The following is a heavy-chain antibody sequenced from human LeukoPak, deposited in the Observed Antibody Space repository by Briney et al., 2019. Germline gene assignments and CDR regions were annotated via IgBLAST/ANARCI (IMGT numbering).Heavy chain of an antibody. CDR2: ITYDGSHK. D-gene: IGHD6-19*01. CDR1: GFTFSNYV. CDR3: AKSAVAGTGYFDL. Sequence: AGGSLRLSCAASGFTFSNYVMHWVRQAPGKGLEWVAVITYDGSHKYYADSVKGRFTISRDNSKSTLYLQMNSLRVEDTAVYYCAKSAVAGTGYFDLWGRGTLVTVSS. V-gene: IGHV3-30*18. J-gene: IGHJ2*01.